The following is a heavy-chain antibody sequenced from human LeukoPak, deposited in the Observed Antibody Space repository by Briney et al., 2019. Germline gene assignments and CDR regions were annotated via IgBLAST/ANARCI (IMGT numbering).Heavy chain of an antibody. D-gene: IGHD6-19*01. J-gene: IGHJ4*02. V-gene: IGHV4-61*01. CDR3: ARVSGSGWFDY. CDR1: GGSVSSSSYY. Sequence: PSETLSLTCTVSGGSVSSSSYYWSWIQQPPGKGLEWIGYIYYSGSTNYNPSLKSRVTISVDTSKNQFSLKLSSVTAADTAVYYCARVSGSGWFDYWGQGTLVTVSS. CDR2: IYYSGST.